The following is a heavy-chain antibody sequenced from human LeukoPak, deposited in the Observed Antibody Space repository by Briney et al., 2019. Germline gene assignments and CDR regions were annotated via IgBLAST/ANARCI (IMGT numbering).Heavy chain of an antibody. Sequence: ASVTVSCTVSGYTLTELSMHWVRQAPGKGLEWMGGFDPEDGETIYAQKFQGRVTMTEDTSTDTAYMELSSLRSEDTAVYYCATAHGEGNIVVVPAAIEPLDGLENYYGMDVWGQGTTVTVSS. J-gene: IGHJ6*02. CDR2: FDPEDGET. CDR1: GYTLTELS. CDR3: ATAHGEGNIVVVPAAIEPLDGLENYYGMDV. D-gene: IGHD2-2*01. V-gene: IGHV1-24*01.